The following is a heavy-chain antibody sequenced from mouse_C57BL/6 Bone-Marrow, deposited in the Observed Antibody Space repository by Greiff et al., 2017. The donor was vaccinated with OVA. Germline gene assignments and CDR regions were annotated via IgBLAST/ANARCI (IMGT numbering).Heavy chain of an antibody. J-gene: IGHJ1*03. CDR1: GYTFTSYG. CDR2: IYPRSGNT. V-gene: IGHV1-81*01. CDR3: VYSNYRYFDV. D-gene: IGHD2-5*01. Sequence: QVQLKESGAELARPGASVKLSCKASGYTFTSYGISWVKQRTGQGLEWIGEIYPRSGNTYYNEKFKGKATLTADKSSSTAYMELRSLTSEDSAVCFCVYSNYRYFDVWGTGTTVTVSS.